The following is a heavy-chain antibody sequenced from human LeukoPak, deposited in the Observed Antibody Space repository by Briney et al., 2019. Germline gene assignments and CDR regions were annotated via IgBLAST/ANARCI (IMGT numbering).Heavy chain of an antibody. CDR1: GFTFSSYA. D-gene: IGHD2-2*01. CDR3: ARDRTNMRYCSSTSCYGYYYYGMDV. V-gene: IGHV3-30-3*01. J-gene: IGHJ6*02. Sequence: GSLRLSCAASGFTFSSYAMHWVRQAPGKGLEWVAVISYDGSNKYYADSVKGRFTISRDNSKNTLYLQMNSLRAEDTAVYYCARDRTNMRYCSSTSCYGYYYYGMDVWGQGTTVTVSS. CDR2: ISYDGSNK.